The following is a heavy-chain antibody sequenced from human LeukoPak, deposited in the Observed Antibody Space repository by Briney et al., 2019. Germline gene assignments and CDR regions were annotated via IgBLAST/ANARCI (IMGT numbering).Heavy chain of an antibody. D-gene: IGHD4-23*01. CDR1: ELIFRNYA. J-gene: IGHJ6*03. CDR3: AKAGVVNHYYYMDV. CDR2: IRGSGDET. V-gene: IGHV3-23*01. Sequence: GSLRLSCVASELIFRNYAMSWVRQAPGKGLEWVSAIRGSGDETYYADSVKGRFTISRDNSKNTLYLQMNSLRAEDTAVYYCAKAGVVNHYYYMDVWGKGTTVTVSS.